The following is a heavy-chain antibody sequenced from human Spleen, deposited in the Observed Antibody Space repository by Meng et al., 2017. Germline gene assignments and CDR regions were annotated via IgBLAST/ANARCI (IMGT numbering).Heavy chain of an antibody. Sequence: ESLKISCAVYGGSFSGYYWGWIRQPPGKGLEWIGSIYYSGSTYYNPSLKSRVTISVDTSKNQFSLKLSSVTAADTAVYYCARDGYGGNPYYYGMDVWGQGTTVTVSS. CDR2: IYYSGST. D-gene: IGHD4-23*01. CDR3: ARDGYGGNPYYYGMDV. CDR1: GGSFSGYY. J-gene: IGHJ6*02. V-gene: IGHV4-34*01.